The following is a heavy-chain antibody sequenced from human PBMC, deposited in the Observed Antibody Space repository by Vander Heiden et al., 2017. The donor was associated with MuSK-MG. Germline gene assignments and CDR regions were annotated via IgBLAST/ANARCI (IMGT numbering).Heavy chain of an antibody. Sequence: QVQLVQSGPEAKQTGASVRVSCKPSGYGFPTFFLAWVRQAPGQGLEWMGWMSPNTGDTKYARKFEGRITMTRDTSISTAYMELNGLKSDDTSVYYCVRSRSFYFDTWVQGTLVTVS. CDR1: GYGFPTFF. J-gene: IGHJ4*02. V-gene: IGHV1-2*02. CDR3: VRSRSFYFDT. D-gene: IGHD3-9*01. CDR2: MSPNTGDT.